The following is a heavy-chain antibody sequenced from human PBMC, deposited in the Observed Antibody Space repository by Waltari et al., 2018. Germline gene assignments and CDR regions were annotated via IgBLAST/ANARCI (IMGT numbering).Heavy chain of an antibody. D-gene: IGHD1-26*01. V-gene: IGHV3-15*01. J-gene: IGHJ2*01. CDR1: GFPFSRTG. CDR3: TTDWGIVGTPVGRFFDL. Sequence: EVQLVESGGGLVKPGGSLRLSCAASGFPFSRTGLSWVVGAPGKGRVGVDRIKSKADGETTDYAAPVKGRFTISRDDSKNTLYLQMNSLETEDTAVYYCTTDWGIVGTPVGRFFDLWGRGTLVTVSS. CDR2: IKSKADGETT.